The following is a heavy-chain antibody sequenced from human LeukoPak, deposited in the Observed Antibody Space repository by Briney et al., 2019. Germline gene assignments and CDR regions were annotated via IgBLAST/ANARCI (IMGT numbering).Heavy chain of an antibody. J-gene: IGHJ4*02. D-gene: IGHD3-10*01. V-gene: IGHV3-15*01. Sequence: GGSLRLSCAASGFPFSNAWMSWVRQAPGKGLEWVGRIKSKTDGGKTDYAAPVQGRFSISRDDSENTLYLQMNGLNTGDTAVYYCSTVSPYYGSGTTSPDSWGQGTLVVVSS. CDR1: GFPFSNAW. CDR2: IKSKTDGGKT. CDR3: STVSPYYGSGTTSPDS.